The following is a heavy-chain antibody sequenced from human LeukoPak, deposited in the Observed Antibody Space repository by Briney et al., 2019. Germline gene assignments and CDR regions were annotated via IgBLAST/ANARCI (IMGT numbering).Heavy chain of an antibody. D-gene: IGHD6-13*01. V-gene: IGHV4-39*01. Sequence: SETLSLTCTVSGGSISSSSYYWGWIRQSPGKGLEWIGTMSNSGSTYYNPSLKSRVTISGDTAKNQFSLKLSSVTATDTAVYYCARRSQAAAGRGIDYWGQGTLVTVSS. J-gene: IGHJ4*02. CDR3: ARRSQAAAGRGIDY. CDR2: MSNSGST. CDR1: GGSISSSSYY.